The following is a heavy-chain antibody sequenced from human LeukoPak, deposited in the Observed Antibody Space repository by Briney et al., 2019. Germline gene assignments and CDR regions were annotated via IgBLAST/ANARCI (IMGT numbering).Heavy chain of an antibody. CDR3: AKVPDCTSGVCYTFFDY. J-gene: IGHJ4*02. CDR1: GFTFNNFA. V-gene: IGHV3-23*01. CDR2: ISGSGGST. Sequence: PGGSLRLSCAASGFTFNNFAMSWVRQAPGKGLEWVSAISGSGGSTYYADSVKGRFTISRDNSKNTLYLQMNSLRAEDTAVYYCAKVPDCTSGVCYTFFDYWGQGTLVTVSS. D-gene: IGHD2-8*01.